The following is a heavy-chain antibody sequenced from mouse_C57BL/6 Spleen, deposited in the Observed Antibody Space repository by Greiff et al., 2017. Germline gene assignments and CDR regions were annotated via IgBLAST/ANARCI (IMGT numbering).Heavy chain of an antibody. CDR2: IHPKSGST. Sequence: QVQLQQPGAELVKPGASVKLSCKASGYTFTSYWMHWVKQRPGQGLEWIGMIHPKSGSTNYNEKFKSKATLTVDKSSSTAYMQLSSLTSEDSAVYYCAREGDYDYDGIYAMDYWGQGTSVTVSS. J-gene: IGHJ4*01. V-gene: IGHV1-64*01. CDR1: GYTFTSYW. CDR3: AREGDYDYDGIYAMDY. D-gene: IGHD2-4*01.